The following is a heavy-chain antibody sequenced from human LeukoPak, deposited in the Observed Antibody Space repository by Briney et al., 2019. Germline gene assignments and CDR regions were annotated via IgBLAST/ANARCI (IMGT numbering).Heavy chain of an antibody. CDR3: ARGGSDTAMAHDY. J-gene: IGHJ4*02. CDR2: ISYDGSNK. Sequence: GGSLRLSCAASGFTFSSYGMHWVRQAPGKGLEWVAVISYDGSNKYYADSVKGRFTISRDDAKNTLYLQVNSLRAEDTAVYFCARGGSDTAMAHDYWGQGTLVTVSS. D-gene: IGHD5-18*01. CDR1: GFTFSSYG. V-gene: IGHV3-30*03.